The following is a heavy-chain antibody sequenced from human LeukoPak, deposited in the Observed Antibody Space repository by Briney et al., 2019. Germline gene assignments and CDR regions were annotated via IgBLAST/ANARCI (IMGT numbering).Heavy chain of an antibody. CDR2: IYPGDSDT. J-gene: IGHJ5*02. CDR1: GYRFTSYW. Sequence: GESLKISCKGSGYRFTSYWIGWVRQMPGKGLEWMGIIYPGDSDTRYSPSFQGQVTISADKSISTAYLQWSSLKASDTAMYYCARHEVTLWFGESINWFDPWGQGTLVTVSS. D-gene: IGHD3-10*01. CDR3: ARHEVTLWFGESINWFDP. V-gene: IGHV5-51*01.